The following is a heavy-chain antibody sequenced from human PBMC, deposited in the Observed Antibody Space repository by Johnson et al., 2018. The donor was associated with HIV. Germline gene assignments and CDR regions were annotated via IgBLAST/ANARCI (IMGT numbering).Heavy chain of an antibody. J-gene: IGHJ3*02. CDR2: IGTAGDT. CDR3: ARAGRYNRSWNDFDI. CDR1: GFTFSSYD. Sequence: VQLVESGGGVVQPGGSLRLSCAASGFTFSSYDMHWVRQATGKGLEWVSAIGTAGDTYYPGSVKGRFTISRENAKNSLYLQMNSLRAGDTAVYSCARAGRYNRSWNDFDIWGQGTMVTVSS. D-gene: IGHD6-13*01. V-gene: IGHV3-13*01.